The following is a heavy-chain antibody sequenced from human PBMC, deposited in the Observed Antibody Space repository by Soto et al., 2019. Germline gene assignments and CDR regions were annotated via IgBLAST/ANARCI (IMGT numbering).Heavy chain of an antibody. CDR2: INPSGGST. V-gene: IGHV1-46*03. CDR1: GYTFTSYY. J-gene: IGHJ6*03. Sequence: ASVKVSCKASGYTFTSYYMHWVRYAPGQGLEWMGIINPSGGSTSYAQKFQGRVTMTRDTSTSTVYMELSSLRSEDTAVYYCARDGPPCSGGSCYSLVTYYYYYYMDVWGKGTTVTVSS. D-gene: IGHD2-15*01. CDR3: ARDGPPCSGGSCYSLVTYYYYYYMDV.